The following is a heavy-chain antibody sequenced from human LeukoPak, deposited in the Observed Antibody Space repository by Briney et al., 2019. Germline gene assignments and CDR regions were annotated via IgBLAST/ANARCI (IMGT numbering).Heavy chain of an antibody. D-gene: IGHD3-10*01. V-gene: IGHV3-30*02. CDR3: ARDNSVGDIARWFDP. CDR1: GFTFSSYG. J-gene: IGHJ5*02. Sequence: GGSLRLSCAAFGFTFSSYGMHWVRQAPGKGLEWVAFIRYDGSNKYYADSVKGRFTISRDNSKNTLYLQMNSLRAEDTAVYYCARDNSVGDIARWFDPWGQGTLVTVSS. CDR2: IRYDGSNK.